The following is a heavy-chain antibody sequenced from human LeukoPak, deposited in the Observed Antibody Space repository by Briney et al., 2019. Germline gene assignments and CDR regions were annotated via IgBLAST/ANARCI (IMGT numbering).Heavy chain of an antibody. Sequence: SETLSLTCTVSGGSITSSSSYWGWIRQPPGKGLEWIGSVYYSGKTYYNPSLKSRVTISVDTSKNQFSLKLTSVTASDTAVYYCANTSEYGGVLSLDDWGQGALVTVSS. CDR3: ANTSEYGGVLSLDD. J-gene: IGHJ4*02. CDR2: VYYSGKT. D-gene: IGHD4-23*01. CDR1: GGSITSSSSY. V-gene: IGHV4-39*01.